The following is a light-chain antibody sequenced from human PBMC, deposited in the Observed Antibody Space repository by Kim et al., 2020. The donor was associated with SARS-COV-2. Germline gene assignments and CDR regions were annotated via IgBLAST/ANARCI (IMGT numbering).Light chain of an antibody. CDR3: QQYGSSPPYT. Sequence: EIVLTQSPGTLSLSPGERATLSCRASQTVSSSYLSWYQEKPGQAPRLLIYGASTRATGTPDRFSGSGSGTDFTLTISRLEPEDFAVYYCQQYGSSPPYTFGQGTKLEI. CDR2: GAS. CDR1: QTVSSSY. V-gene: IGKV3-20*01. J-gene: IGKJ2*01.